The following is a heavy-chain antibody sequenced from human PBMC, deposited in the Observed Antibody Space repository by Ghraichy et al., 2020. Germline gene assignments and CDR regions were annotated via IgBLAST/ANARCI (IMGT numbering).Heavy chain of an antibody. J-gene: IGHJ3*02. CDR1: GGSIRDFY. D-gene: IGHD3-22*01. CDR2: VDYSGST. Sequence: SETLSLTCAVSGGSIRDFYWSWIRQPPETGLEWIGYVDYSGSTNYNPSLKSRVSISIDTPKNQFSLRLRSVTAADTAVYYCARLAVLTDEDVFDIWGQGAMVTVSS. V-gene: IGHV4-59*08. CDR3: ARLAVLTDEDVFDI.